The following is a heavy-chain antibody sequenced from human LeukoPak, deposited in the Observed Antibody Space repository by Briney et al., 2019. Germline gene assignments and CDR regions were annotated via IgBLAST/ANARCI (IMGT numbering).Heavy chain of an antibody. CDR2: ISDSGGRT. Sequence: GGSLRLSCAASGFTFSSYAMSWVRQAPGKGLERVSAISDSGGRTYYVDSVKGRFTISRDNSKNTLYLQMNGLRAEDTAVYYCAKRPAAKYFDYWGQGTLVTVSS. V-gene: IGHV3-23*01. D-gene: IGHD2-2*01. CDR3: AKRPAAKYFDY. CDR1: GFTFSSYA. J-gene: IGHJ4*02.